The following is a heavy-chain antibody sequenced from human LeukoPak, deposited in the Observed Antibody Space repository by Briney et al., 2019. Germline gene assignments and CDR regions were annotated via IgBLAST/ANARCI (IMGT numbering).Heavy chain of an antibody. CDR2: IYYSGST. Sequence: PSETLSLTCTVSGGSISSYYWSWIRQPPGKGLEWIGYIYYSGSTNYNPSLKSRVTISVDTSKNQFSLKLSSVTAADTAVYYCARDSFKVGATDYWGQGTLVTVSS. V-gene: IGHV4-59*01. CDR3: ARDSFKVGATDY. J-gene: IGHJ4*02. CDR1: GGSISSYY. D-gene: IGHD1-26*01.